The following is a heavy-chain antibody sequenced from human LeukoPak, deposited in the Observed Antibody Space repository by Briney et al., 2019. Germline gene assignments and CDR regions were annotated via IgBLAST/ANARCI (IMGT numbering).Heavy chain of an antibody. V-gene: IGHV3-30*18. CDR1: GFTFSSYG. D-gene: IGHD1-26*01. J-gene: IGHJ4*02. Sequence: AGRSLRLSCAASGFTFSSYGMHWVRQAPGKGLEWAAVISYDGGNKYYADSVKGRFTISRDNSKNTLYLQMNSLRAEDTAVYYCAKDSATRDYFDYWGQGTLVTVSS. CDR2: ISYDGGNK. CDR3: AKDSATRDYFDY.